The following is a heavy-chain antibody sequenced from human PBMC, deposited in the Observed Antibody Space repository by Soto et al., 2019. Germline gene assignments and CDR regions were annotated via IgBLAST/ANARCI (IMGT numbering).Heavy chain of an antibody. D-gene: IGHD1-26*01. J-gene: IGHJ5*02. CDR1: RYTFTGYY. CDR3: ARNWEGWFDP. CDR2: INPNSGGT. Sequence: ASVKVSCKASRYTFTGYYMHWVRQAPGQGLEWMGGINPNSGGTNYAQKFQGRVTMTRDTSISTAYMELSRLRPPDPAVYYCARNWEGWFDPWGQGTLVTVSS. V-gene: IGHV1-2*02.